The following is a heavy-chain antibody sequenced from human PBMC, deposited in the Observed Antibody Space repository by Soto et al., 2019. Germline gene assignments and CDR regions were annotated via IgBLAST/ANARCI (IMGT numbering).Heavy chain of an antibody. J-gene: IGHJ4*02. CDR2: ISDSGGST. V-gene: IGHV3-23*01. CDR1: GSTFSSHA. Sequence: LRLSCAASGSTFSSHAMSWVRQAPGKGLEWVSGISDSGGSTYYADSVRGRFTISRDNSKNTLYLQMNSLRAEDTAVYCCAKGTYYYGSAPYYFDYWGQGTLVTVSS. D-gene: IGHD3-10*01. CDR3: AKGTYYYGSAPYYFDY.